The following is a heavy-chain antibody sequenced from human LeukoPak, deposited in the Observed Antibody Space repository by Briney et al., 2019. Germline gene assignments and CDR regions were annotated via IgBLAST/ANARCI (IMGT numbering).Heavy chain of an antibody. J-gene: IGHJ4*02. Sequence: SETLSLTCTVSGGSVTSSPYYWGWIRQPPEKGLEWIGSIYYSGNTYYNPSLKSRVTISLDTSKNQFSLKLNSVTAADTAVYYCARLSGRYYFDYWGQGTLVTVSS. CDR2: IYYSGNT. V-gene: IGHV4-39*07. D-gene: IGHD3-10*01. CDR1: GGSVTSSPYY. CDR3: ARLSGRYYFDY.